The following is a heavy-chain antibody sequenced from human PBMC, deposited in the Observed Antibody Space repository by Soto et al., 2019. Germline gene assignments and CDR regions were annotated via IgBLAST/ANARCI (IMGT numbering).Heavy chain of an antibody. Sequence: EVQLVESGGGLVKPGGSLRLSCAASGFTFSSYSMNWVRQAPGKGLEWVSSISSSSSYIYYADSVKGRFTISRDNAKNSLYLQMNSLRAEDTAVYYCAKGGGGSYYYGMDVWGQGTTVTVSS. J-gene: IGHJ6*02. D-gene: IGHD3-10*01. V-gene: IGHV3-21*04. CDR2: ISSSSSYI. CDR1: GFTFSSYS. CDR3: AKGGGGSYYYGMDV.